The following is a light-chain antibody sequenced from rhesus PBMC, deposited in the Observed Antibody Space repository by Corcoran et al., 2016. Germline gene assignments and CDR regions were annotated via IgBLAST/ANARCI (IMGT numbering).Light chain of an antibody. V-gene: IGKV1-18*01. Sequence: DIQMTQSPSSLSASVGDKVTITCRASQGISSWLAWYQQKPGKAPKLLIYAASSLQRGVPSRFSGRGSGTDYTLTISSLQPEDVATYYCQQGYNTPFTFGPGTKLDIK. CDR2: AAS. CDR1: QGISSW. J-gene: IGKJ3*01. CDR3: QQGYNTPFT.